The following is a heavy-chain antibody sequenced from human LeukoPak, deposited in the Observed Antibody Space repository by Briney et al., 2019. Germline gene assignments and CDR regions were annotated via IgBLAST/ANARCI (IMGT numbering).Heavy chain of an antibody. D-gene: IGHD2-2*01. Sequence: ASVKVSCKASGYIFTSYGVSWVRQAPGQGLEWMGIINPSGGSTNYAQKFQGRVTMTRDTSTSTVYMELSSLRSEDTAVYYCARSLGYCSSTSCSPGRYYGMDVWGKGTTVTVSS. J-gene: IGHJ6*04. CDR2: INPSGGST. CDR3: ARSLGYCSSTSCSPGRYYGMDV. V-gene: IGHV1-46*01. CDR1: GYIFTSYG.